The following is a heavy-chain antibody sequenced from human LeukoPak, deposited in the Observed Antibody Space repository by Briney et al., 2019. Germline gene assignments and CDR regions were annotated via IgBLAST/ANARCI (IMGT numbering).Heavy chain of an antibody. D-gene: IGHD2-15*01. Sequence: ASVKVSCKASGYTFTSYGISWVRQAPGQGLEWMGWISAYNGNTNYAQKLQGRVTMTTDTSTSTAYMELRSLRSDDTAAYYCARDLSQYCSGGSCYYMVYWGQGTLVTVSS. CDR1: GYTFTSYG. V-gene: IGHV1-18*04. CDR2: ISAYNGNT. J-gene: IGHJ4*02. CDR3: ARDLSQYCSGGSCYYMVY.